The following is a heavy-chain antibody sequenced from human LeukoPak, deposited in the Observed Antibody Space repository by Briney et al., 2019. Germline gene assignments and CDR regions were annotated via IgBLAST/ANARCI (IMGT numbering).Heavy chain of an antibody. Sequence: SVKVSCKASGGTFSIYAISWVRQAPGQGLEGMGRIIPIFGIANYAQKFQGRVTITADKSTSTAYMELSSLRSEDTAVYYCAREEVVVVAATVGHYFDYWGQGTLVTVSS. D-gene: IGHD2-15*01. CDR1: GGTFSIYA. J-gene: IGHJ4*02. CDR2: IIPIFGIA. CDR3: AREEVVVVAATVGHYFDY. V-gene: IGHV1-69*04.